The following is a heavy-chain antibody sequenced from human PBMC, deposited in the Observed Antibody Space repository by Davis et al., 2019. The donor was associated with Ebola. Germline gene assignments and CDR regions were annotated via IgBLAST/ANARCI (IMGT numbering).Heavy chain of an antibody. J-gene: IGHJ6*03. CDR3: ARQATAVEYYYYYMDV. Sequence: KVSCKGSGYSFTSYWIGWVRQMPGKGLEWMGIIYPGDSDTRYSPSFQGQVTISADKSISTAYLQWSSLKASDTAMYYCARQATAVEYYYYYMDVWGKGTTVTVSS. V-gene: IGHV5-51*01. D-gene: IGHD6-13*01. CDR2: IYPGDSDT. CDR1: GYSFTSYW.